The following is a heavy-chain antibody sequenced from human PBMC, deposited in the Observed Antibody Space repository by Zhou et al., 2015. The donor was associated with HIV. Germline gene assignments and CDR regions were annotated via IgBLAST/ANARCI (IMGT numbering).Heavy chain of an antibody. CDR1: GYTFTGYY. J-gene: IGHJ4*02. V-gene: IGHV1-2*06. D-gene: IGHD6-6*01. Sequence: QVQLVQSGAEVKKPGASVKVSCKASGYTFTGYYMHWVRQAPGQGLEWMGRINPNSGGTNYAQKFQGRVTMTRDTSISTAYMELSRLRSDDTAVYYCAREDWEYSSSSGDYWAREPWSPSPQ. CDR3: AREDWEYSSSSGDY. CDR2: INPNSGGT.